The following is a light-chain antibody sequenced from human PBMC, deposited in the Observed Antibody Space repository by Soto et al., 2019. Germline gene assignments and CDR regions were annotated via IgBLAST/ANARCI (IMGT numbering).Light chain of an antibody. V-gene: IGKV1-9*01. J-gene: IGKJ1*01. CDR2: SAS. CDR3: QQLNRFPRT. Sequence: DIQLTQSPSFLSASVGDRVTITCRASQDISSYLGWYQQRPGKVPRFLTHSASTLQSVVPSRFSATGSGTTFTLTISSRQPEDIATYYCQQLNRFPRTFGQGTKVEV. CDR1: QDISSY.